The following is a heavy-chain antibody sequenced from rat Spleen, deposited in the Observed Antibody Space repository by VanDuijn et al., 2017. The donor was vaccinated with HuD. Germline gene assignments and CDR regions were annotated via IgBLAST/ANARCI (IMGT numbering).Heavy chain of an antibody. J-gene: IGHJ2*01. V-gene: IGHV2S12*01. D-gene: IGHD1-9*01. CDR1: GFSLTSNG. CDR2: ISTGGNT. CDR3: ARHGYNSYFDY. Sequence: QVHLKESGPGLVQSSQTLSLTCTVSGFSLTSNGVSWVRQPPGEGLEWIAAISTGGNTYYNSALSSRLSISRDTSKSQVFLKVDSLRSGDTATYYCARHGYNSYFDYWGQGVMVTVSS.